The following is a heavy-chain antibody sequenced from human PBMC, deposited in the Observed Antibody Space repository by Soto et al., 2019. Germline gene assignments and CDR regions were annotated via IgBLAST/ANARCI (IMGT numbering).Heavy chain of an antibody. D-gene: IGHD6-13*01. V-gene: IGHV4-4*07. J-gene: IGHJ5*02. CDR1: GGSMSEKY. CDR3: VASLAASGLHWLDL. CDR2: IFANGRT. Sequence: SETLSFPCIASGGSMSEKYRSCVLQPPGKGLECIGLIFANGRTVFNSALKSRVTLSVDASKNQFSLRLPSMTAADTAVYYCVASLAASGLHWLDLWGPGTLLTVSS.